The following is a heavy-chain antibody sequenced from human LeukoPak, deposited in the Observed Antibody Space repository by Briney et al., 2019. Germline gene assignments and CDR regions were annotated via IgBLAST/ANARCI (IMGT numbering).Heavy chain of an antibody. CDR2: ISYDGSNK. Sequence: PGRSLRLSCAASGFTFSSYGMHWVRQAPGKGLVWVAVISYDGSNKYYADSVKGRFTISRDNSKNTLYLQMNSLRAEDTAVYYCAKASVVAATPDYWGQGTLVTVSS. J-gene: IGHJ4*02. CDR1: GFTFSSYG. V-gene: IGHV3-30*18. D-gene: IGHD2-15*01. CDR3: AKASVVAATPDY.